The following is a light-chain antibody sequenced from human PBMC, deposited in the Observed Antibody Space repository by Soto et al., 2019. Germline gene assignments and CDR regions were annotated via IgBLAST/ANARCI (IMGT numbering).Light chain of an antibody. CDR2: WAS. Sequence: DIVMTQSPNSLAVSLGERATINCKSSQSVLYSSNSKNYLAWYQQKPGQPPILLISWASTRESGVPDRFSGSGSGTDFTLTISSLQAEDVAVYYCQQYYGTPPPFGPGTKVDIK. V-gene: IGKV4-1*01. CDR1: QSVLYSSNSKNY. J-gene: IGKJ3*01. CDR3: QQYYGTPPP.